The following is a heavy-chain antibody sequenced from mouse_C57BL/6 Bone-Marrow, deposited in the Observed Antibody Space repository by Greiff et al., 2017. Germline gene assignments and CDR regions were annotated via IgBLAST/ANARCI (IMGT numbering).Heavy chain of an antibody. CDR1: GYTFTDYC. CDR3: ARPVAPKNYAMDY. V-gene: IGHV1-19*01. J-gene: IGHJ4*01. CDR2: INPYNGGT. D-gene: IGHD1-1*01. Sequence: EVQLQQSGPVLVKPGASVKMSCKASGYTFTDYCMNWVKQSPGKSLEWIGDINPYNGGTSYNQKFKGKATLTVDKSSSTAYMQLNSLTSEDSAVYYCARPVAPKNYAMDYWGQGTSVTVSS.